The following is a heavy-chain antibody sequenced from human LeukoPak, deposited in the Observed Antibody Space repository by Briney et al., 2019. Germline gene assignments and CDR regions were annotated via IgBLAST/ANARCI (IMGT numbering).Heavy chain of an antibody. V-gene: IGHV3-30-3*01. D-gene: IGHD7-27*01. Sequence: GGSLRLSCAASGFTFSSYAMHWVRQAPGKGLEWVAVISYDGSNKYYADSVKGRFTISRDNSKNTLYLQMNSLRAEDTAVYYCARALGLFDYWGQGTLVTVSS. J-gene: IGHJ4*02. CDR2: ISYDGSNK. CDR1: GFTFSSYA. CDR3: ARALGLFDY.